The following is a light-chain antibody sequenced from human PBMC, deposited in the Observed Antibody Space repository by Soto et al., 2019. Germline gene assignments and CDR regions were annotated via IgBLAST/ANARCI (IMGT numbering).Light chain of an antibody. J-gene: IGLJ2*01. Sequence: QLVLTQSPSASASLGASVNLTCTLSTGYSSYAIAWHQQQPEKGPRYLMKVSSDGSHSKGDGIPDRFSGSSSSSGAERYLTISSLQSEDEADYYCQTWGTGTVEFGGGTKL. CDR3: QTWGTGTVE. CDR1: TGYSSYA. CDR2: VSSDGSH. V-gene: IGLV4-69*01.